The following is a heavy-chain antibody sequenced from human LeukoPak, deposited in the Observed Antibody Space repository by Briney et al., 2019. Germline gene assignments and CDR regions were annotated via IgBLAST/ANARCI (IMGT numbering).Heavy chain of an antibody. V-gene: IGHV3-66*02. CDR1: GFPVSNNY. Sequence: GGSLTLSCGASGFPVSNNYMTWVRQPPGKGLEWVSVIYSDGSTYYADSVKGRFTISRDNSKNTLFLQMNSLRAEDTAVYYCAKLPTYWGQGTLVTVSS. CDR3: AKLPTY. J-gene: IGHJ4*02. CDR2: IYSDGST. D-gene: IGHD1-7*01.